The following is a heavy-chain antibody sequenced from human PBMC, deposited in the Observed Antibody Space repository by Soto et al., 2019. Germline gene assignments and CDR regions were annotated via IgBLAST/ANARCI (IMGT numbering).Heavy chain of an antibody. Sequence: EVQLVESGGGLVQPGGSLKLSCAASGFTFSGSAMHWVRQASGKGLEWVGRSRSKANSYATAYAASVKGRFTISRDDSKNTAYLQMNSLKTEDTAVYCCTCYGDYSLGYWGQGTLVTVSS. J-gene: IGHJ4*02. D-gene: IGHD4-17*01. CDR3: TCYGDYSLGY. CDR1: GFTFSGSA. V-gene: IGHV3-73*01. CDR2: SRSKANSYAT.